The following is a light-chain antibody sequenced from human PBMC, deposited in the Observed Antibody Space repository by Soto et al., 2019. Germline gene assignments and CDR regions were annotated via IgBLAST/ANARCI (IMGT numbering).Light chain of an antibody. CDR2: GAS. CDR3: QQYGSSLRT. J-gene: IGKJ1*01. CDR1: QSVRSSD. V-gene: IGKV3-20*01. Sequence: EIVLTQSPGTLSLSPGERATLSCRASQSVRSSDLAWYQQKPGQAPRLLIYGASSRATGIPDRFSGSGSGTDFTLTISGLEPEDFAVYYCQQYGSSLRTFGQGTKVEIK.